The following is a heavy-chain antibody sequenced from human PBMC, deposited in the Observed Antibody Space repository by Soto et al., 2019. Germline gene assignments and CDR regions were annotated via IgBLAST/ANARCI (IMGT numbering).Heavy chain of an antibody. Sequence: PSETLSLTCTVSGGSISSYYWSWIRQPPGKGLEWIGYIYYSGSTNYSPSLKSRVTISVDTSKNQFSLKLSSVTAADTAVYYCARSRMATIPVFDYWGQGTLVTVSS. CDR2: IYYSGST. D-gene: IGHD5-12*01. CDR3: ARSRMATIPVFDY. J-gene: IGHJ4*02. CDR1: GGSISSYY. V-gene: IGHV4-59*01.